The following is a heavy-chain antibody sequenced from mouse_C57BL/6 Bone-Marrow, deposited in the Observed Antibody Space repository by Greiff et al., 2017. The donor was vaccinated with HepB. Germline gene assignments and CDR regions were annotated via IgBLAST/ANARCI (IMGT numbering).Heavy chain of an antibody. Sequence: VQLQQSGPELVKPGASVKISCKASGYSFTDYNMNWVKQSNGKSLEWIGVINPNYGTTSYNQKVKGKATLTVDQSSSTAYMQLNSLTSEDSAAYYCARVYYGSSYYYYAMDYWDQGTSVTFSS. CDR3: ARVYYGSSYYYYAMDY. D-gene: IGHD1-1*01. CDR2: INPNYGTT. CDR1: GYSFTDYN. J-gene: IGHJ4*01. V-gene: IGHV1-39*01.